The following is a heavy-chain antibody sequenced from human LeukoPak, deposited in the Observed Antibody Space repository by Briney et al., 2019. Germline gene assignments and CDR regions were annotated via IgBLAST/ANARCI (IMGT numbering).Heavy chain of an antibody. V-gene: IGHV4-31*03. CDR1: GGSISSGGYY. CDR3: ASLYCCSTSFYGMRAFDI. Sequence: PSQTLSLTCTVSGGSISSGGYYWSWIRQHPGKGLEWIGYIHYSGSTYNNPSLKSRVTISRDTSKNQFSLKLSSATAADTAVYYWASLYCCSTSFYGMRAFDIWGQGIMATVSS. J-gene: IGHJ3*02. CDR2: IHYSGST. D-gene: IGHD2-2*01.